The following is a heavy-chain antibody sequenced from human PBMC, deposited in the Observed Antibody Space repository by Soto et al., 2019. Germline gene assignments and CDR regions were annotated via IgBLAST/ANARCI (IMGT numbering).Heavy chain of an antibody. Sequence: ASVKVSCKASGYTFSNFGINWVRQAPGQGLEWMGWITPYNGNANYAQKYQDRLTVTTDTSTNTAYLELRSLRSDDTAVYFCARIGYDYYDSSGYYSRGAFDIWGQGTMVTVSS. CDR2: ITPYNGNA. J-gene: IGHJ3*02. CDR1: GYTFSNFG. V-gene: IGHV1-18*04. D-gene: IGHD3-22*01. CDR3: ARIGYDYYDSSGYYSRGAFDI.